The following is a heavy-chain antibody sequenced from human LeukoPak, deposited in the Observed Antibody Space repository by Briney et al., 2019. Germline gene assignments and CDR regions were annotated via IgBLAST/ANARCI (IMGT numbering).Heavy chain of an antibody. V-gene: IGHV3-74*03. CDR1: GFTFSSYW. CDR2: IHGDGTNT. Sequence: GGSLGLSCAGSGFTFSSYWMHWVRQAPGKGLVWVSRIHGDGTNTKYANSVKGRFTISRDNAKNTLYLQMNSLRAEDTAVYYCARGYGDYVAYFDYWGQGTLVTVSS. J-gene: IGHJ4*02. D-gene: IGHD4-17*01. CDR3: ARGYGDYVAYFDY.